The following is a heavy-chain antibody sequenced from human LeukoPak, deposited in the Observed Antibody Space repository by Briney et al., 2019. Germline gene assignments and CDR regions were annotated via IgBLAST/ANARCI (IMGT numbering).Heavy chain of an antibody. V-gene: IGHV1-24*01. CDR1: GYTLTELS. CDR3: ATVPYYYDSSGYDY. D-gene: IGHD3-22*01. CDR2: FDPEDGET. Sequence: GASVKVSCKVSGYTLTELSMHWVRQAPGKGLEWMGGFDPEDGETIYAQKFQGRVTMTEDTSTDTAYMELSSLRSEDTAVYYCATVPYYYDSSGYDYWRQGTLVTVSS. J-gene: IGHJ4*02.